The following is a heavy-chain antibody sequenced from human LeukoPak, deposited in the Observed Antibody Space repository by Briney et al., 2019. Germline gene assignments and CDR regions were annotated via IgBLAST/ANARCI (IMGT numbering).Heavy chain of an antibody. D-gene: IGHD5-18*01. CDR1: GFTFSSYA. V-gene: IGHV3-7*01. Sequence: GGSLRLSCAASGFTFSSYAMSWVRQPPGKGLEWVANIKQDGSEKYYVDSVKGRFTISRDNAKNSLYLEMNSLRAEDTAVYYCARGASGIQLWFFDPWGQGTLVTVSS. CDR2: IKQDGSEK. CDR3: ARGASGIQLWFFDP. J-gene: IGHJ5*02.